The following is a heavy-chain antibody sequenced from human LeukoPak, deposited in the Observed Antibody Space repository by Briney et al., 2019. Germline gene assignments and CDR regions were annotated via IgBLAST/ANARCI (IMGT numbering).Heavy chain of an antibody. V-gene: IGHV4-59*01. D-gene: IGHD6-13*01. CDR1: GGSISSYY. Sequence: PSETLSLTCTVPGGSISSYYWSWIRQPPGKGLEWIGYIYYSGSTNYNPSLKSRVTISVDTSKNQFSLKLSSVTAADTAVYYCARAGEQQLEFDYWGQGTLVTVSS. CDR2: IYYSGST. J-gene: IGHJ4*02. CDR3: ARAGEQQLEFDY.